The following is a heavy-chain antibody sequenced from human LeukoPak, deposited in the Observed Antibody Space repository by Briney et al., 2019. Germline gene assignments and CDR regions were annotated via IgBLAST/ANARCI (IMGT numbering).Heavy chain of an antibody. D-gene: IGHD6-13*01. CDR1: GFTVSKNY. V-gene: IGHV3-53*01. J-gene: IGHJ4*02. Sequence: GGSLRLSCAASGFTVSKNYMTWLRQAPGKGLEWVSLIYIGGSSYYADSVKGRFTISRDNSKDTLYLQMNSLRAEDTAVYYCARATCIAAAEFFFDYWGQGTLVTVSS. CDR2: IYIGGSS. CDR3: ARATCIAAAEFFFDY.